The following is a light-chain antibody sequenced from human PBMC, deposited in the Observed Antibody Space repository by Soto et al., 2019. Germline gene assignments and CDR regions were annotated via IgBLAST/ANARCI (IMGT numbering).Light chain of an antibody. V-gene: IGLV2-8*01. CDR1: SSAGGNFKY. J-gene: IGLJ3*02. CDR2: EAT. CDR3: CSYVDNDQLA. Sequence: QSALTQPPSVSGSLGQSVTISCVRDSSAGGNFKYVSWYQQHPGKAPKFLIYEATKRPPGVPDRFSGSMSGSTATLTVSELLTEDEADYFCCSYVDNDQLAFGGGTKLTVL.